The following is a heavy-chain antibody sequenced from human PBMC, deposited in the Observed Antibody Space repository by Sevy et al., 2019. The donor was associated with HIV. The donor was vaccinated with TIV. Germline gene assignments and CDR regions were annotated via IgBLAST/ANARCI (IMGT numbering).Heavy chain of an antibody. J-gene: IGHJ5*02. CDR1: GGTFSSYA. Sequence: ASVKVSCKASGGTFSSYAISWVRQAPGQGLEWMGRIIPIFGTANYAQKFQGRVTITADESASTAYMELSSLRSEDTAVYYCARDYYGSGINWFDPWGQGTLVTVSS. CDR3: ARDYYGSGINWFDP. CDR2: IIPIFGTA. D-gene: IGHD3-10*01. V-gene: IGHV1-69*13.